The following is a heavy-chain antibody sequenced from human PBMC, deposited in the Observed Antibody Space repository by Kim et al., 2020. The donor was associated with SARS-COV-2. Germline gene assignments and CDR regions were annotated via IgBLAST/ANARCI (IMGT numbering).Heavy chain of an antibody. D-gene: IGHD3-10*01. V-gene: IGHV1-8*01. CDR2: MNPNSGNT. CDR1: GYTFTSYN. CDR3: ATWDGSGRYYSFDY. Sequence: ASVKVSCKASGYTFTSYNINWVRQATGQGLEWMGWMNPNSGNTGYAQNFQGRVTMTRDTSISTAYMELSSLRSEDTAVYYCATWDGSGRYYSFDYWGQGTLVTVSS. J-gene: IGHJ4*02.